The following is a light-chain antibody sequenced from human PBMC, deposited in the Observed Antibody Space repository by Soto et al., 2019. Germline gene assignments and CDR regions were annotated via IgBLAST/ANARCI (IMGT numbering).Light chain of an antibody. CDR2: GAS. CDR3: QQYGSSPPVT. J-gene: IGKJ4*01. Sequence: EVVMTQSPGTLSLSPGERATLSCRASQSVTNTYLAWYQQKAGQAPRLLIFGASSRATGIPDRFSGSGSGTDFTLTITRLEPEDFAVYYCQQYGSSPPVTFGGGTKVDIK. V-gene: IGKV3-20*01. CDR1: QSVTNTY.